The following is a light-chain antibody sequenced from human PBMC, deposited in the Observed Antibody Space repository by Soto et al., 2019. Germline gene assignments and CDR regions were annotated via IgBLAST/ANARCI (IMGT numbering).Light chain of an antibody. J-gene: IGKJ2*01. CDR3: QQYNNYPYT. CDR2: DAS. Sequence: DIQMTQSPSTLSASVGDRVTITCRASQSISSWLAWYQQKPVKAPKVLIYDASSLESGVPSRFSGSESGTEFTLTISSLQPDDFATYYCQQYNNYPYTFGQGTKLEI. CDR1: QSISSW. V-gene: IGKV1-5*01.